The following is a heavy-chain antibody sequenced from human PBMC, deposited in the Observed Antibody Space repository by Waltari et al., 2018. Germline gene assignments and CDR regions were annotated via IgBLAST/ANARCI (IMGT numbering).Heavy chain of an antibody. J-gene: IGHJ5*02. CDR2: INPNSGGT. Sequence: QVQLVQSGAEVKKPGASVKVSCKASGYTFTGYFLPWVRPAPGQGLEWMGWINPNSGGTNYAQKFQGWVTMTRDTSISTAYMELSRLRSDDTAVYYCARGEYSSSWYGWFDPWGQGTLVTVSS. CDR1: GYTFTGYF. CDR3: ARGEYSSSWYGWFDP. V-gene: IGHV1-2*04. D-gene: IGHD6-13*01.